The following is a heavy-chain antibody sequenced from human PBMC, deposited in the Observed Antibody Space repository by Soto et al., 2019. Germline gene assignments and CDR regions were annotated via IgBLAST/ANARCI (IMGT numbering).Heavy chain of an antibody. Sequence: SDTLSLTFAVYGGSFSAYDWSWIRQPPGKGLEWIGEINHSGSTTYTPSLKSRVTISVDTAKNQFSLKLSSVTAADTAVYYCERGPFYSSSWYGHYYYYGMDVWGQGTTVTVSS. D-gene: IGHD6-13*01. J-gene: IGHJ6*02. CDR2: INHSGST. V-gene: IGHV4-34*01. CDR3: ERGPFYSSSWYGHYYYYGMDV. CDR1: GGSFSAYD.